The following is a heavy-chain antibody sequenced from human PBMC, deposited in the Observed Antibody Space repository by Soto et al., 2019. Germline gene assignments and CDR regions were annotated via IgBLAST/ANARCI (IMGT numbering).Heavy chain of an antibody. CDR2: IYYSGST. Sequence: SSGTPSLTCTFSCGSISSGGYFWGWVPPPPGKGREWIGYIYYSGSTYYNPSLKSRVTISVDTSKNQFSLKLSSVTAADTAVYYCARAGLITILPTPWLDPWGQGTLVTISS. J-gene: IGHJ5*02. CDR1: CGSISSGGYF. CDR3: ARAGLITILPTPWLDP. D-gene: IGHD3-3*01. V-gene: IGHV4-30-4*01.